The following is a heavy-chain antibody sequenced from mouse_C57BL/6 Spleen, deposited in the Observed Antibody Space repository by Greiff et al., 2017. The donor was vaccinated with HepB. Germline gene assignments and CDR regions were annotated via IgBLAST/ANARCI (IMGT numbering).Heavy chain of an antibody. Sequence: QVQLQQPGAELVRPGTSVKLSCKASGYTFTSYWMHWVKQRPGQGLEWIGVIDPSDSYTNYNQKIKGKATLTVDTSSSTAYMQLRSLTSEDSAVYYCARGYYDSLYWFDYWGQGTTLTVSS. D-gene: IGHD2-4*01. CDR3: ARGYYDSLYWFDY. J-gene: IGHJ2*01. CDR1: GYTFTSYW. V-gene: IGHV1-59*01. CDR2: IDPSDSYT.